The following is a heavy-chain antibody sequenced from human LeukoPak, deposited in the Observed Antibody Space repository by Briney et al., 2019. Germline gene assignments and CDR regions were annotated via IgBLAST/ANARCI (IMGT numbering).Heavy chain of an antibody. CDR2: ISSNGGST. Sequence: GGSLRLSCAASGCAFTNYAMSWVRQAPGKGLEYVSAISSNGGSTYYANSVKGRFTISRDNSKNTLYLQMGSLRAEDMAVYYCARGTRGFDYWGQGTLVTVSS. J-gene: IGHJ4*02. CDR3: ARGTRGFDY. V-gene: IGHV3-64*01. CDR1: GCAFTNYA. D-gene: IGHD3-10*01.